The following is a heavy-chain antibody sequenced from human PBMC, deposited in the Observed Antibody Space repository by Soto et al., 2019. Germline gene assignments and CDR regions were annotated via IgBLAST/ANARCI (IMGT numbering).Heavy chain of an antibody. CDR3: GSVFEY. CDR1: CITCSSHD. CDR2: IWYDGSNK. V-gene: IGHV3-33*01. J-gene: IGHJ4*02. Sequence: SLRLPGAAACITCSSHDMQWVRQAPGKGLEWVAVIWYDGSNKYYADSVKGRFTISRDNSKNTLYLQMNSLRAEDTAVYYCGSVFEYWGQGTLVTVSS.